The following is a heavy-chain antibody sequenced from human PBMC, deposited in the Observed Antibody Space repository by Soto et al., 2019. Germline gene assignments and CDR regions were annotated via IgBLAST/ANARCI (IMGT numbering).Heavy chain of an antibody. J-gene: IGHJ6*02. CDR1: GGSVSSGSYY. CDR3: ARGIEGWYQGRYYYGMDV. CDR2: IYYSGST. D-gene: IGHD6-19*01. Sequence: QVQLQESGPGLVKPSETLSLTCTVSGGSVSSGSYYWSWIRQPPGKGLEWIGYIYYSGSTNYNPSLKSRVTISVDTSMNEFSLKLSSVTAAGTAVYYCARGIEGWYQGRYYYGMDVWGQGTTVTVSS. V-gene: IGHV4-61*01.